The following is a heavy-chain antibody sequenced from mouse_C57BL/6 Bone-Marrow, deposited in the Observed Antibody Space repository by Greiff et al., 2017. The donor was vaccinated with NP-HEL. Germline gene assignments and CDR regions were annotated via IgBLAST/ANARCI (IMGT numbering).Heavy chain of an antibody. V-gene: IGHV1-26*01. D-gene: IGHD3-2*02. Sequence: EVQLQQSGPELVKPGASVKISCKASGYTFTDYYMNWVKQSHGKSLEWIGDINPNNGGTSYNQKFKGKATLTVDKSSSTAYMELRSLTSEDSAVYYCAVDSSGPAYWGQGTLVTVSA. J-gene: IGHJ3*01. CDR3: AVDSSGPAY. CDR2: INPNNGGT. CDR1: GYTFTDYY.